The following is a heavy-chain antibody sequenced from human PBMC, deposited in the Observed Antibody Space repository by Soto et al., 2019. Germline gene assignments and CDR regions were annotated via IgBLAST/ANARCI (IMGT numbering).Heavy chain of an antibody. CDR2: IKSKTDGGTT. CDR3: TTGPWRAAAGDY. J-gene: IGHJ4*02. Sequence: PGGSLRLSCAASGFTFSNAWINWVRQAPGKGLEWVGRIKSKTDGGTTDYAAPVKGRFTISRDDSKNTLYLQMNSLKTEDTAVYYCTTGPWRAAAGDYWGQGTLVTVSS. V-gene: IGHV3-15*07. D-gene: IGHD6-13*01. CDR1: GFTFSNAW.